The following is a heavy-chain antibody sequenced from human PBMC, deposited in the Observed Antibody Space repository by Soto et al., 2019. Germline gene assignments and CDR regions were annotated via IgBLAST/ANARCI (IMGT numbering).Heavy chain of an antibody. CDR1: GFTFSSYA. CDR2: ISGSGGST. CDR3: AKAGRIAAAGTGDYYYGMDV. D-gene: IGHD6-13*01. V-gene: IGHV3-23*01. Sequence: GGSLRLSCAASGFTFSSYAMSWVRQAPGKGLEWVSAISGSGGSTYYADSVKGRFTISRDNSKNTLYLQMNSLRAEDTAVYYCAKAGRIAAAGTGDYYYGMDVWGQGTTVTVSS. J-gene: IGHJ6*02.